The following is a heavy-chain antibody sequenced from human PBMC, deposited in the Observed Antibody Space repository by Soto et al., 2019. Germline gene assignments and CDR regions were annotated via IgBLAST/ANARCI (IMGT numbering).Heavy chain of an antibody. J-gene: IGHJ4*02. D-gene: IGHD5-18*01. V-gene: IGHV4-4*02. CDR3: AREDTAMAKFDY. Sequence: SETLSLTCAVSGGSVSSSNWWSWVRQPPGKGLEWIGEIYHSGSTNYNPSLKSRVTISVDKSKNQFSLKLSSVTAADTAVYYCAREDTAMAKFDYRAQRTLVTVSS. CDR2: IYHSGST. CDR1: GGSVSSSNW.